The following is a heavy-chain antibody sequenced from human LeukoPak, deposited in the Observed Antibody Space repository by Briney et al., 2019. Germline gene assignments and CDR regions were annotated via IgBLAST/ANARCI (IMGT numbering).Heavy chain of an antibody. CDR2: ISWNSGSI. V-gene: IGHV3-9*01. D-gene: IGHD3-10*01. Sequence: GGSLRLSCAASGFTFDDYAMHWVRQAPGKGLEWASGISWNSGSIGYADSVKGRLTISRDNAKNSLYLQMNSLRAEDTALYYCAKASRKLLWFGELTDDAFDIWGQGTMVTVSS. J-gene: IGHJ3*02. CDR1: GFTFDDYA. CDR3: AKASRKLLWFGELTDDAFDI.